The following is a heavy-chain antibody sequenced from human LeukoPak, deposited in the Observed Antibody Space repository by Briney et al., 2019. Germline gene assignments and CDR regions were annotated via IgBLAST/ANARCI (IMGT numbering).Heavy chain of an antibody. CDR3: ARASRDYYDSSGDLY. Sequence: ASVKVSCKASGYTFTSYGISWVRQAPGQGLEWMGWIYASNGNTNFSQKLQGRGTMTTATSRGTAYMELRSLRSDDTAVYYCARASRDYYDSSGDLYWGQGTLVIVSS. CDR2: IYASNGNT. D-gene: IGHD3-22*01. V-gene: IGHV1-18*01. CDR1: GYTFTSYG. J-gene: IGHJ4*02.